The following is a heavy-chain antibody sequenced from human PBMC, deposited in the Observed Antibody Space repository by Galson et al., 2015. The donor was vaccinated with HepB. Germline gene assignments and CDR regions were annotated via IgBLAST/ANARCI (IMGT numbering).Heavy chain of an antibody. CDR2: ISSSGSTI. CDR3: ARGEQLWNY. V-gene: IGHV3-48*03. D-gene: IGHD5-18*01. J-gene: IGHJ4*02. Sequence: SLRLSCAASGFTFSSYEMNWVRQAPGKGLEWVSYISSSGSTIYYADSVKGRFTISRDDAKNSLYLQMNSLRAEDTAVYYCARGEQLWNYWGQGTLVTVSS. CDR1: GFTFSSYE.